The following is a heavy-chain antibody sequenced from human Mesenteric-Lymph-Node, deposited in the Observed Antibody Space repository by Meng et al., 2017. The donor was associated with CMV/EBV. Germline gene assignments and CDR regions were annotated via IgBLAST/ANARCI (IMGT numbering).Heavy chain of an antibody. Sequence: GGSLRLSCAASGFTFSSYGMHWVRQAPGKGLEWVAVIWYDGSNKYYADSVEGRFTISRDNSKNTLYLQMNSLRAEDTAVYYCARDWCSSTSCYSSGVMDVWGQGTTVTVSS. V-gene: IGHV3-33*01. CDR1: GFTFSSYG. CDR3: ARDWCSSTSCYSSGVMDV. CDR2: IWYDGSNK. D-gene: IGHD2-2*01. J-gene: IGHJ6*02.